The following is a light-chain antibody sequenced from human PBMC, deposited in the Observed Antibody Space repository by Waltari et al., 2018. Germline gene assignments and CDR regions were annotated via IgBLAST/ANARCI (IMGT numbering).Light chain of an antibody. V-gene: IGLV3-10*01. Sequence: YELTQPPSVSVSPGQTARITCSGHELPRKYAYWFQQKSGQDPRLVMYEDTKRPSGIPERFSGSSSGTVATLTISGAQVDDEADYYCYSSDSTGLRVFGGGTTVVVL. CDR1: ELPRKY. CDR3: YSSDSTGLRV. CDR2: EDT. J-gene: IGLJ1*01.